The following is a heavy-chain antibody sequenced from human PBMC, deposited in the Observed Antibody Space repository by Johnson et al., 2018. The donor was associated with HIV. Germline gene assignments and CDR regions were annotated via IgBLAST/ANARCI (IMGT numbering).Heavy chain of an antibody. V-gene: IGHV3-30*03. CDR1: GLSFSNYG. CDR3: ARDSQHYYDSSGYFLGNAFNI. Sequence: QLVESGGGVVQPGKSLTLSCVGSGLSFSNYGIHWVRQAPGKGLEWVAGISYDGSNKYYADSVKGRFTISRDNAKNSLYLQMNSLRAEDTALYYCARDSQHYYDSSGYFLGNAFNIWGQGTMVTVSS. J-gene: IGHJ3*02. CDR2: ISYDGSNK. D-gene: IGHD3-22*01.